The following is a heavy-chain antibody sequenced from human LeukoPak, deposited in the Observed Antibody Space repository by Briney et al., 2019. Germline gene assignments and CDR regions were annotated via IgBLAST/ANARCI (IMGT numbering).Heavy chain of an antibody. Sequence: GGSLRLSCAASGFTFSSYEMNWVRQAPGKGLEWVSYIGYNENIMYYADSVKGRFTISRDNARNSLHLQMNSLRPEDTAVYYCAAYSDTSGKAFDIWGQGTVVTVSS. CDR3: AAYSDTSGKAFDI. CDR1: GFTFSSYE. J-gene: IGHJ3*02. D-gene: IGHD3-22*01. V-gene: IGHV3-48*03. CDR2: IGYNENIM.